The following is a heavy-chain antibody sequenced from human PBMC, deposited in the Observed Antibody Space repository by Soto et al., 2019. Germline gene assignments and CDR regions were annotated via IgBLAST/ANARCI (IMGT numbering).Heavy chain of an antibody. CDR2: IFSAGST. CDR1: GFPVSNNY. D-gene: IGHD5-18*01. CDR3: ARGAGGNSWRSPTFDS. Sequence: GGPLRLSCASSGFPVSNNYMTWVRQAPGGGLDWVSIIFSAGSTCYADSVRGRFTISRDNSKNTLYLQMNSLRAEDSAIYYCARGAGGNSWRSPTFDSWGQGTLVTV. V-gene: IGHV3-66*01. J-gene: IGHJ4*02.